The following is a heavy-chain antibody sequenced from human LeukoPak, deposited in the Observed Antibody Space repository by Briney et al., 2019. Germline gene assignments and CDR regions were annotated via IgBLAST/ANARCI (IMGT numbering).Heavy chain of an antibody. V-gene: IGHV3-30*18. CDR2: ISYDGSNK. Sequence: GGSLRLSCAASGFTFSSYGMHWVRQAPGKGLEWVAVISYDGSNKYYADSVKGRFTISRDNSKNTLYLQMNSLRAEDTAVYYCAKEPVAGWGKYYFDYWGQGTLVTVSS. CDR3: AKEPVAGWGKYYFDY. CDR1: GFTFSSYG. J-gene: IGHJ4*02. D-gene: IGHD6-19*01.